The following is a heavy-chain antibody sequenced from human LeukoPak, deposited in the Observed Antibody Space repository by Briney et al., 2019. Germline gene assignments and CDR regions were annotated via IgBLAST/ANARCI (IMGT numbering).Heavy chain of an antibody. V-gene: IGHV3-21*01. CDR2: ISSSSSYI. CDR3: ARALWSGPVYYGMDV. CDR1: GFTFSSYS. D-gene: IGHD3-10*01. J-gene: IGHJ6*02. Sequence: GGSLRLSCAASGFTFSSYSMNWVRQAPGKGLEWVSSISSSSSYIYYADSMKGRFTISRDNAKNSLYLQMNSLRAEDTAVYYCARALWSGPVYYGMDVWGQGTTVTVS.